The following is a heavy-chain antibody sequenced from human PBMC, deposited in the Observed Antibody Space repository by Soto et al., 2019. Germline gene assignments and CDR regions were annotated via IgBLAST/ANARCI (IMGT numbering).Heavy chain of an antibody. J-gene: IGHJ4*02. CDR3: ARDLNRGLTDY. D-gene: IGHD3-9*01. Sequence: ASVKVSCTASGYTFTSYAITWVRQAPGQGLEWMGWISAYNGNTNSAQKLQGRVTMTTDTSTSTDYMELRSLRSDDTAVYYCARDLNRGLTDYWGQGTLVTVSS. CDR1: GYTFTSYA. V-gene: IGHV1-18*01. CDR2: ISAYNGNT.